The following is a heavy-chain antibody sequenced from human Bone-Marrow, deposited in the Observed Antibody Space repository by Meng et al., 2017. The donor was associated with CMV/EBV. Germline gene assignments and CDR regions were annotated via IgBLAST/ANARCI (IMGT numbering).Heavy chain of an antibody. CDR1: GFTFSSYW. CDR2: IKQDGSEK. D-gene: IGHD1-1*01. J-gene: IGHJ4*02. V-gene: IGHV3-7*01. Sequence: GESLKISCATSGFTFSSYWMSWVRQAPGKGLEWVANIKQDGSEKYYVDSVKGRFTISRDNAKNSLYLQMNSLRAEDTAVYYCARDRTGTFEYWGQGTLVTVSS. CDR3: ARDRTGTFEY.